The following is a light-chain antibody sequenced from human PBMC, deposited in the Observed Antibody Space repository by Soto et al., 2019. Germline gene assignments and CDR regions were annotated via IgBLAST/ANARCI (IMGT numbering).Light chain of an antibody. CDR2: DAS. J-gene: IGKJ4*01. V-gene: IGKV3-11*01. Sequence: EIVLTQSPGTLSLSPGERATLSCRASQSVDSHLAWYQQKPGQAPRLLIYDASNRATGIAARFSGSGSGTDFTLTVSSLEPEDFAVYYCQHRRSWPLTFGGGTKVEMK. CDR3: QHRRSWPLT. CDR1: QSVDSH.